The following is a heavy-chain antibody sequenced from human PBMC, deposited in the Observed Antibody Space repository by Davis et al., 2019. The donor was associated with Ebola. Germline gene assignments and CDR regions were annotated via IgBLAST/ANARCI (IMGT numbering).Heavy chain of an antibody. J-gene: IGHJ4*02. D-gene: IGHD3-9*01. CDR3: ARDFDGGNYYFDY. CDR1: GGSFSSHP. Sequence: SVKVSCKTSGGSFSSHPISWVRQAPRQGLEWMGGIIPIFDTPHYAQKFQGRITITADASTCTAYMELSSLRSEDTATYFCARDFDGGNYYFDYWGPGTPVTVSS. CDR2: IIPIFDTP. V-gene: IGHV1-69*13.